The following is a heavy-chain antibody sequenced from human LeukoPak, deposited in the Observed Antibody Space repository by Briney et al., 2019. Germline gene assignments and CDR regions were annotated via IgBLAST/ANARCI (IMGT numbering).Heavy chain of an antibody. CDR2: INPKSGGT. V-gene: IGHV1-2*02. J-gene: IGHJ4*02. CDR3: AKDQSYSSGWSKAGEDY. Sequence: GASVKVSCKASAYTFISYGISWVRQAPGQGFEWMGWINPKSGGTNYAQKFQGRVTMTRDTSISTAYMELSRLRYDDTAVYYCAKDQSYSSGWSKAGEDYWGQGTLVTVSS. D-gene: IGHD6-19*01. CDR1: AYTFISYG.